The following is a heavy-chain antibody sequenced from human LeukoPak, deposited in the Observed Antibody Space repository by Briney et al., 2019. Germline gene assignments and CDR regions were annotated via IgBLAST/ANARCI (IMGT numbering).Heavy chain of an antibody. Sequence: GGSLRLSCAASGFTFSTYGMHWVRQAPGKGLEWVASINHNGNVNYYVDSVKGRFTISRDNAKNSLYLQMSNLRAEDTAVYFCARGGGLDVWGQGATVTVSS. V-gene: IGHV3-7*03. CDR1: GFTFSTYG. CDR2: INHNGNVN. J-gene: IGHJ6*02. D-gene: IGHD3-16*01. CDR3: ARGGGLDV.